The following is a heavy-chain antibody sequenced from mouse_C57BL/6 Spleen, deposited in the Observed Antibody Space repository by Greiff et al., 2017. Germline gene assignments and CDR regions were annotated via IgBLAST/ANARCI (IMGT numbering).Heavy chain of an antibody. D-gene: IGHD2-5*01. Sequence: EVKLVESGGGLVKPGGSLKLSCAASGFTFSSYAMSWVRQTPEKRLEWVATISDGGSYTYYPDNVKGRFTISRDNAKNNLYLQMSHLKSEDTAMYYRARDRSNHWYFDVWGTGTTVTVSS. J-gene: IGHJ1*03. CDR1: GFTFSSYA. CDR2: ISDGGSYT. CDR3: ARDRSNHWYFDV. V-gene: IGHV5-4*01.